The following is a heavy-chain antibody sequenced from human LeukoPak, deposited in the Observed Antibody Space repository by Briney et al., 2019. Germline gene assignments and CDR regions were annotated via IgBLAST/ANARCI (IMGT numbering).Heavy chain of an antibody. V-gene: IGHV1-2*02. CDR1: GYTFTGYY. CDR3: ARDPNGDYIGAFDM. CDR2: INPNSGGT. D-gene: IGHD4-17*01. J-gene: IGHJ3*02. Sequence: GASVKVSCKASGYTFTGYYMHWVRQAPGQGLEWMGWINPNSGGTNYAQKFQGRVTMTRDTSISTAHMELSRLRSDDTAVYYCARDPNGDYIGAFDMWGRGTLVTVSS.